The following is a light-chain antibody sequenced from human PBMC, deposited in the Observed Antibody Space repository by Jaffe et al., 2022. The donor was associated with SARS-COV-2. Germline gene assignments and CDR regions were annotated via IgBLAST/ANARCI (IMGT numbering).Light chain of an antibody. CDR2: DNN. CDR3: GTWDSSLSNGV. J-gene: IGLJ3*02. V-gene: IGLV1-51*01. Sequence: QSVLTQPPSVSAAPGQRVTISCSGSNSNIGKNYVSWYQQLPGTAPKLLIYDNNQRPSGIPDRFSGSKSGTSATLDITGLQTGDEADYYCGTWDSSLSNGVFGGGTKLTIL. CDR1: NSNIGKNY.